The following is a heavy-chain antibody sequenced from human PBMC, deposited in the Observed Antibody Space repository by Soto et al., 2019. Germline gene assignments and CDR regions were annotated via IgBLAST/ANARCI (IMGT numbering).Heavy chain of an antibody. CDR1: GGTFSNYE. D-gene: IGHD3-10*01. CDR3: KIDVGSGELSVV. Sequence: QVQLVQSGTEVKKPASSAKVSCKASGGTFSNYEISWLRQAPGQGLEWMGGIIPLFGTTDYAKKVQGRIAMTADESTTTVYMDLSSLSFEDMVVYFCKIDVGSGELSVVWGQGNTVIVSS. V-gene: IGHV1-69*01. J-gene: IGHJ6*01. CDR2: IIPLFGTT.